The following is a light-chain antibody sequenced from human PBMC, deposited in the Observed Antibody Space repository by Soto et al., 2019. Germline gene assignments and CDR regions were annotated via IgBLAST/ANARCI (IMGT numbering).Light chain of an antibody. CDR1: RSVNSN. CDR3: QQYNNWPSLT. CDR2: GAS. J-gene: IGKJ4*01. Sequence: EIVMTQSPATLSVSPGERATLSCRASRSVNSNFAWYQQKPGQAPRLLIYGASTRATVIPARFSASGSGTEFSLSISSLQSEDFAVYYCQQYNNWPSLTCGGGTKVEIK. V-gene: IGKV3-15*01.